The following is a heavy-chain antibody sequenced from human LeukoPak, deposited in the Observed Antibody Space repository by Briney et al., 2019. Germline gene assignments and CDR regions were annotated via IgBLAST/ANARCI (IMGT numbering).Heavy chain of an antibody. V-gene: IGHV4-59*01. CDR3: ARGPGDRDAFDI. J-gene: IGHJ3*02. Sequence: SETLSLTCTVPGGSISSYYWSWIRQPPGKGLEWIGYIYYSGSTNYNPSLKSRVTISVDTSKNQFSLKLSSVTAADTAVYYCARGPGDRDAFDIWGQGTMVTVSS. CDR1: GGSISSYY. D-gene: IGHD2-21*01. CDR2: IYYSGST.